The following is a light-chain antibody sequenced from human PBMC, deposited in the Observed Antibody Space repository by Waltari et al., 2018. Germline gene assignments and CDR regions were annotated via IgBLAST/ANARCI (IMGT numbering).Light chain of an antibody. J-gene: IGLJ1*01. CDR3: CSYAGSGTYV. V-gene: IGLV2-23*02. Sequence: QSALTQPASVSGTPGQSIPISCTGTTSYVGSHNLLSWYQHPPGKAPKLMICEVIKRPSGVSDRFSGSKSGNTASLTISGLQAEDEADYYCCSYAGSGTYVFGTGTKVTVL. CDR2: EVI. CDR1: TSYVGSHNL.